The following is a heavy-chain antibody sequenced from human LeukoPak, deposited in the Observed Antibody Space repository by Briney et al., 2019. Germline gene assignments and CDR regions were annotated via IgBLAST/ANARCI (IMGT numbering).Heavy chain of an antibody. J-gene: IGHJ4*02. V-gene: IGHV3-9*03. CDR3: AKEGTIQGFDY. CDR1: GFTFDDYA. Sequence: GGSLRLSCAASGFTFDDYAMHWVRQAPGKGLEWVSGISWNSGSIGYADSVKGRFTISRDNAKNSLYLQMNSLRAEDVALYYCAKEGTIQGFDYWGQGTLVTVSS. D-gene: IGHD2-2*01. CDR2: ISWNSGSI.